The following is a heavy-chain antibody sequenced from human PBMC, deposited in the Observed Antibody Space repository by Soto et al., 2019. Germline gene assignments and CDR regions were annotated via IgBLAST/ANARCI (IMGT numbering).Heavy chain of an antibody. J-gene: IGHJ4*02. V-gene: IGHV3-15*01. CDR3: TSAPVTMVQDSFDY. Sequence: GGSLRLSCAASGFTFSNAWMSWVRQAPGKGLEWVGRSKSKTNGRTKDYAAPVKGIFTISRDKSKTTLYLKMNSLKPEDTAVYYCTSAPVTMVQDSFDYWGQGTLVTVSS. CDR2: SKSKTNGRTK. D-gene: IGHD3-10*01. CDR1: GFTFSNAW.